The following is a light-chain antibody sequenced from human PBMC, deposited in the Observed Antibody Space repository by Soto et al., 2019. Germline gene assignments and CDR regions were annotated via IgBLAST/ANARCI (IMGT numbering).Light chain of an antibody. Sequence: DIQMTQSPSILSASVGDTVNITCRASQSVSTWLAWYQQKPGKATKVMIYNASTLQIGVPSRFSASGSGTEFTLTISSLQPDDFATYYCQQYNSYVYSFGRGTKLES. CDR1: QSVSTW. J-gene: IGKJ2*03. CDR3: QQYNSYVYS. CDR2: NAS. V-gene: IGKV1-5*03.